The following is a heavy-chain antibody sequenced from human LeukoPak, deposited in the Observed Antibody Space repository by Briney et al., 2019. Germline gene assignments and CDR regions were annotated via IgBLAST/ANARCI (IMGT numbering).Heavy chain of an antibody. Sequence: SETLSLTCTVSGGSISSSSYYWGWIRQPPGKGLEWIGSIYYSGSTHYNPSLKSRVTISVDTSKNQFSLKLSSVTAADTAVYYCARHLGYSYGRPPFPNFDYWGQGTLVTVSS. J-gene: IGHJ4*02. V-gene: IGHV4-39*01. CDR3: ARHLGYSYGRPPFPNFDY. CDR2: IYYSGST. D-gene: IGHD5-18*01. CDR1: GGSISSSSYY.